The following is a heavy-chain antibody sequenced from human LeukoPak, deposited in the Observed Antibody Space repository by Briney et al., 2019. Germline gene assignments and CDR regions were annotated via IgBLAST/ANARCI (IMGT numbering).Heavy chain of an antibody. D-gene: IGHD3-9*01. Sequence: GXXRLSCATSGFSFTDYPMNWVRQXPGKGLEGISNIRTTAEGAKYAYYADSVKGRVTISRDDGKNTLYLHMNSLRDDDTAVYYCATDQRYAFDYWGQGILVTVSS. CDR3: ATDQRYAFDY. J-gene: IGHJ4*02. V-gene: IGHV3-48*02. CDR2: IRTTAEGAKYA. CDR1: GFSFTDYP.